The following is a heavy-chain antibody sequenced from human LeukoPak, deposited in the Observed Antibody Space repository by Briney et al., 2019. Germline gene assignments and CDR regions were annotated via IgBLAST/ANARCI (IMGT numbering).Heavy chain of an antibody. Sequence: TGGSLRLSCAASGFTFSNYYMSWIRQAPGKGLEWISYISTSGSTIYYADSVKGRFTISRDNAKNSLYLQMNSLRAEDTAVYYCARGYGDYEVTDYWGQGTLVTVSS. V-gene: IGHV3-11*04. CDR3: ARGYGDYEVTDY. CDR2: ISTSGSTI. D-gene: IGHD4-17*01. J-gene: IGHJ4*02. CDR1: GFTFSNYY.